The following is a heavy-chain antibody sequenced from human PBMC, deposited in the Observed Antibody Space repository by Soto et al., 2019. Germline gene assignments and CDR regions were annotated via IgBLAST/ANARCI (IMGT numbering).Heavy chain of an antibody. CDR3: AKTLTPPPSEGSTGRGPLIDL. J-gene: IGHJ5*02. CDR1: GFRFSAFG. CDR2: VSNDGRSE. Sequence: QVQPAESGGGAVQPGSSLTLSCAASGFRFSAFGMHWVRQPPGKGLERVAVVSNDGRSEHYADSVTGRFTISTDNSKNTLSLQVNGPNPDDTALYYCAKTLTPPPSEGSTGRGPLIDLWGGGARVIVAS. V-gene: IGHV3-30*18. D-gene: IGHD2-8*02.